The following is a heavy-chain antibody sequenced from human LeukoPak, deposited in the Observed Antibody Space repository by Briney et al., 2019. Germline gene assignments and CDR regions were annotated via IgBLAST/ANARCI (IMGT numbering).Heavy chain of an antibody. Sequence: PSATLSLTCTVSVGSISNSSYYWGWIRQPPGKGLEWIGSIFYTGSTYYSPSLKSRVTISVDTSKNQFSLKLTSVTAADTAVYYCARLPGYGDYCDSWGQGTPVTVSS. CDR1: VGSISNSSYY. V-gene: IGHV4-39*01. D-gene: IGHD4/OR15-4a*01. CDR3: ARLPGYGDYCDS. CDR2: IFYTGST. J-gene: IGHJ4*02.